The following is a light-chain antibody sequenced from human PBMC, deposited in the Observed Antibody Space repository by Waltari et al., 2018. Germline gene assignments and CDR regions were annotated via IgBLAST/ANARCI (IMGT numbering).Light chain of an antibody. Sequence: QSVLTKPLSASGTPGQRVVLSCSGSSSNIGDNFVNWFQQLPGTPPKLIIFSDNQRPSGVPDRFSGSKSGTSASLAISGLQSEDEADYHCAAWDDNLNGPVFGGGTKLTVL. CDR3: AAWDDNLNGPV. CDR1: SSNIGDNF. CDR2: SDN. V-gene: IGLV1-44*01. J-gene: IGLJ3*02.